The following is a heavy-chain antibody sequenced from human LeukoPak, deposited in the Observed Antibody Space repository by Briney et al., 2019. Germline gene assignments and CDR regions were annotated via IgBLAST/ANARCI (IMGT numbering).Heavy chain of an antibody. J-gene: IGHJ5*02. CDR2: INPNSGGT. CDR1: GYTFTIYD. Sequence: GASVKVSCKASGYTFTIYDINWVRQATGQGLEWMGWINPNSGGTNYAQKFQGRVTMTRDTSISTAYMELSRLRSDDTAVYYCARVHCSSTSCYGGRWFDPWGQGTLVTVSS. D-gene: IGHD2-2*01. CDR3: ARVHCSSTSCYGGRWFDP. V-gene: IGHV1-2*02.